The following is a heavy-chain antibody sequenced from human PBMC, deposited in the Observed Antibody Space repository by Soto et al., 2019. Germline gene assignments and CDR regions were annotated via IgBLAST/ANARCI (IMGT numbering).Heavy chain of an antibody. CDR1: GGSSISGGYC. J-gene: IGHJ5*02. D-gene: IGHD3-10*01. Sequence: PSEMLSLTCTVSGGSSISGGYCWSWIRQPPGKGLEWIGYIYYSGSTYYNPSLKSRVTISVDTSKNQFSLKLSSVTAADTAVYYCARGYGFGEFDPPFYFWFDPWGQGTLVTVSS. V-gene: IGHV4-30-4*01. CDR2: IYYSGST. CDR3: ARGYGFGEFDPPFYFWFDP.